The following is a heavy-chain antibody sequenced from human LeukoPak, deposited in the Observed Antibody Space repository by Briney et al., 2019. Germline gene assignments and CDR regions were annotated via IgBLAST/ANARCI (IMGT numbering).Heavy chain of an antibody. V-gene: IGHV1-18*01. CDR2: ISAYNGNT. CDR1: GYTFTSYG. J-gene: IGHJ5*02. CDR3: ARVVDIVVGTNWFDP. D-gene: IGHD2-2*01. Sequence: ASVKVSCKASGYTFTSYGISWVRQAPGQGLEWMGWISAYNGNTNYAQKLQGRVTMTTDTSTSTAYMELRSLRSDDTAVYYCARVVDIVVGTNWFDPWGQGTLVTVSS.